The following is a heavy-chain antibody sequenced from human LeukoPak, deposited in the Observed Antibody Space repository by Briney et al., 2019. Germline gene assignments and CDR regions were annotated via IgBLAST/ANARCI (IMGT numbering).Heavy chain of an antibody. CDR3: ARKAYYYDSSGYYRFDY. D-gene: IGHD3-22*01. Sequence: SETLSLTCTVSGGSIGSYYWSWIRQPPGKGLEWIAYIYYSGSTNYNPSLKSRVTISVDTSKNQFSLKLSSVTAADTAVYYCARKAYYYDSSGYYRFDYWGQGTLVTVSS. CDR1: GGSIGSYY. CDR2: IYYSGST. V-gene: IGHV4-59*12. J-gene: IGHJ4*02.